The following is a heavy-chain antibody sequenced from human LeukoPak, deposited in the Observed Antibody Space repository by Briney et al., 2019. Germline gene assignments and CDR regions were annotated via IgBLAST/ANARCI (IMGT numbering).Heavy chain of an antibody. J-gene: IGHJ6*02. CDR3: ARQDEGSSWYVSYYYYGMDV. CDR2: IYPGDSDT. D-gene: IGHD6-13*01. Sequence: GESLKISCKGSGYSFTSYWIGWVRQMPGKGLEWMGIIYPGDSDTRYSPSFQGQAAISADKSISTAYLQWSSLKASDTAMYYCARQDEGSSWYVSYYYYGMDVWGQGTTVTVSS. CDR1: GYSFTSYW. V-gene: IGHV5-51*01.